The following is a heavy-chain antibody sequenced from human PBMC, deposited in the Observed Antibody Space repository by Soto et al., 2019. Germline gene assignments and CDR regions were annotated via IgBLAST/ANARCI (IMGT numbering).Heavy chain of an antibody. Sequence: PVGSLRLSCAASGFTFSSYGMHWVRQAPGKGLEWVAVIWYDGSNKYYADSVEGRFTISRDNSKNTLYLQMNSLRAEDTAVYYCARDYITMVRDDQAPSTWGQGTTVTVSS. V-gene: IGHV3-33*01. D-gene: IGHD3-10*01. CDR2: IWYDGSNK. J-gene: IGHJ6*02. CDR1: GFTFSSYG. CDR3: ARDYITMVRDDQAPST.